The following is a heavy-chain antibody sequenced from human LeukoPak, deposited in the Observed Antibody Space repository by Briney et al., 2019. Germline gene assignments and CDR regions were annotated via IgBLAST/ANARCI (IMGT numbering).Heavy chain of an antibody. CDR3: ARHEIAAAAPHFDY. V-gene: IGHV4-39*01. J-gene: IGHJ4*02. D-gene: IGHD6-13*01. CDR2: IYYSGST. Sequence: PSETLSLTCAVSGGSISSSNWWSWVRQPPGKGLEWIGSIYYSGSTYYNPSLKSRVTISVDTSKNQFSLKLSSVTAADTAVYYCARHEIAAAAPHFDYWGQGTLVTVSS. CDR1: GGSISSSNW.